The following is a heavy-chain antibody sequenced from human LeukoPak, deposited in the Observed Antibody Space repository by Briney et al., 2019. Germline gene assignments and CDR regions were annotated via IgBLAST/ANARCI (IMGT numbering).Heavy chain of an antibody. D-gene: IGHD3-9*01. V-gene: IGHV4-59*08. CDR1: GDSINSYY. CDR3: AIHGHDTGNYEAHFDY. J-gene: IGHJ4*02. Sequence: TSETLSLTCTVSGDSINSYYWSWIRQPPGKGLEWIAYIHYSGHTNSNPSLKSRVTISVDTSKSQFSLELSSVTAADTAVYYCAIHGHDTGNYEAHFDYWGQGTLVTVSS. CDR2: IHYSGHT.